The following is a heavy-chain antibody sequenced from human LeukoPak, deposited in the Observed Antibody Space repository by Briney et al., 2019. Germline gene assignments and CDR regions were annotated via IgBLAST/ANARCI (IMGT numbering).Heavy chain of an antibody. Sequence: SETLSLTCAVYGGSFSGYYWSWIRQPPGKGLEWIGEINHSGSTNYNPSLKSRVTISVDTSKNQFFLKLSSVTAADTAVYYCATAGGSSSRTFDYWGQGTLVTVSS. CDR1: GGSFSGYY. CDR2: INHSGST. CDR3: ATAGGSSSRTFDY. D-gene: IGHD6-6*01. J-gene: IGHJ4*02. V-gene: IGHV4-34*01.